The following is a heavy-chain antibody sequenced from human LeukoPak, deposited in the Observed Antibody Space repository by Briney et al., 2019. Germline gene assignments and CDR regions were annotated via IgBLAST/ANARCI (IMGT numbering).Heavy chain of an antibody. V-gene: IGHV3-21*01. J-gene: IGHJ3*02. D-gene: IGHD1-26*01. CDR1: GFTFDDYA. Sequence: GRSLRLSCAASGFTFDDYAMHWVRQAPGKGLEWVSSISSSSSYIYYADSVKGRFTISRDNAKNSLYLQMNSLRAEDTAVYYCARSGSSAAFDIWGQGTMVTVSS. CDR2: ISSSSSYI. CDR3: ARSGSSAAFDI.